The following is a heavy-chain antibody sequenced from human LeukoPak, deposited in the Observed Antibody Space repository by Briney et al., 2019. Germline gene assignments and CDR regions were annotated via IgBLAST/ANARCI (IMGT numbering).Heavy chain of an antibody. J-gene: IGHJ5*02. V-gene: IGHV4-39*01. Sequence: PSETLSLTCTVSGGSISSSSYYWGWIRQPPGKGLEWIGSMYYSGSPHYNPSLKSRVTISVDTSKNQFSLKLSSVTAADTAVYYCASQRSGSYFNCFDPWGQGTLVTVSS. D-gene: IGHD3-10*01. CDR2: MYYSGSP. CDR1: GGSISSSSYY. CDR3: ASQRSGSYFNCFDP.